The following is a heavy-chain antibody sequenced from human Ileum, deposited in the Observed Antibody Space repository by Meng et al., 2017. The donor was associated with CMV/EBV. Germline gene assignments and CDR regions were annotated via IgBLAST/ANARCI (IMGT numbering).Heavy chain of an antibody. CDR1: GYNFIGYY. CDR3: AKYRYGLGFDY. V-gene: IGHV1-2*02. J-gene: IGHJ4*02. CDR2: INPDNGGT. Sequence: GHLVQSGAEVKKPGASVRVSCKASGYNFIGYYMQWVRQAPGQGLEWMGWINPDNGGTNYAQKFQGRVTMTRDTSITTAYMELSRLRSDDTAIYYCAKYRYGLGFDYWGQGTLVTVSS. D-gene: IGHD5-18*01.